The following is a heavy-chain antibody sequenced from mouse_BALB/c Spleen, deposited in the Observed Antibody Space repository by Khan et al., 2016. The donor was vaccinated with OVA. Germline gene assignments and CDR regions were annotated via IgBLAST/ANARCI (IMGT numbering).Heavy chain of an antibody. CDR3: ARGYFGSTWFAY. CDR2: INPNNGDT. Sequence: VQLQQSGPELVKPGASVKISCKTSGYTFTEYTMHWVRQSHGKSLEWIGGINPNNGDTTYNQQFKGKATLTVDKSSSTAYMELRSLTSDDSAVFYFARGYFGSTWFAYWGQGTLVTVSA. J-gene: IGHJ3*01. D-gene: IGHD1-1*01. V-gene: IGHV1-18*01. CDR1: GYTFTEYT.